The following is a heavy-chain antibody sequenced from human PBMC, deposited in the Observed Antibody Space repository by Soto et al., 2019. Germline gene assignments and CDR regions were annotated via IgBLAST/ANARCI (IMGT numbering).Heavy chain of an antibody. CDR3: ASADSITWNYIWFDP. Sequence: QVQLIQSGAEVKKPGASVKVSCKASGYTFTSYDINWVRQATGQGLEWMGWINPNSGNTVYAQKFQGRVIMTRNTSISTAYMELSSLRSEDSAVYYCASADSITWNYIWFDPWGQGTLVTVSS. D-gene: IGHD6-13*01. CDR2: INPNSGNT. J-gene: IGHJ5*02. V-gene: IGHV1-8*01. CDR1: GYTFTSYD.